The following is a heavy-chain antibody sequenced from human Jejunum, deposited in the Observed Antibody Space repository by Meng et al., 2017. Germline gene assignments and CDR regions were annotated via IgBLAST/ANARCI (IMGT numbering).Heavy chain of an antibody. CDR2: IYHTGRP. Sequence: QLQLQQSGAGLVKPSQTLSLHCAVAGGSINSDGYTWSWIRQPPGKGLEWLGYIYHTGRPYYNPSLKSRLTISVDRSENQFSLKLSSVTAADTAVYYCARMDSAFHYFDYWGQGTLVTVSS. CDR3: ARMDSAFHYFDY. CDR1: GGSINSDGYT. V-gene: IGHV4-30-2*01. D-gene: IGHD2-2*03. J-gene: IGHJ4*02.